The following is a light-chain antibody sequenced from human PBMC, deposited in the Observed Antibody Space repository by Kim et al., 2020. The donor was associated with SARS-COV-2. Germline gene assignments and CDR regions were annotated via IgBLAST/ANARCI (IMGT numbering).Light chain of an antibody. Sequence: SPGERATLSCRASQSVSSYLAWYQQKPGQAPRLLIYDASNRATGIPARFSGSGSGTDFTLTISSLEPEDFAVYYCQQRSNWPPLTFGGGTKVDNK. CDR3: QQRSNWPPLT. CDR1: QSVSSY. CDR2: DAS. V-gene: IGKV3-11*01. J-gene: IGKJ4*01.